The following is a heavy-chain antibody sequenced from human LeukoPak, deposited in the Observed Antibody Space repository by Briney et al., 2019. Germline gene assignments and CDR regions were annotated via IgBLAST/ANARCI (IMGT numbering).Heavy chain of an antibody. J-gene: IGHJ3*02. D-gene: IGHD6-13*01. CDR1: GFTFSDYY. CDR2: ISGSRSYR. CDR3: ARDDRAAAPHVAFDI. Sequence: GGSLRLSCAASGFTFSDYYMSWIRQAPGKGVEWVSYISGSRSYRNYADSVKGRFTISRDNAKNSLFLQMNSLRGEDTAVYYCARDDRAAAPHVAFDIWGQGTMVTVSS. V-gene: IGHV3-11*05.